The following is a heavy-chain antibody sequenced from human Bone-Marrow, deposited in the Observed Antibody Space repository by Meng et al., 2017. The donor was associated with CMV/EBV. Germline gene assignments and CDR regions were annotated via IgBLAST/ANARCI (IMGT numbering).Heavy chain of an antibody. D-gene: IGHD3-16*01. CDR3: ARAPKGGSFDY. CDR1: GGSFSGYY. J-gene: IGHJ4*02. V-gene: IGHV4-34*01. Sequence: SETLSLTCAVYGGSFSGYYRSWIRQPPGKGLEWIGEINHSGSTNYNPSLKSRVTISVDTSKNQFSLKLSSVTAADTAVYYCARAPKGGSFDYWGQGTLVTVSS. CDR2: INHSGST.